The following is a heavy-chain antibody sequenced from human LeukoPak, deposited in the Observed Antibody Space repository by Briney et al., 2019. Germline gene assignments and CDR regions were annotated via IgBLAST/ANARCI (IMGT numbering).Heavy chain of an antibody. CDR1: GFTFSTYS. J-gene: IGHJ4*02. D-gene: IGHD2-2*01. Sequence: GGSLRLSCAASGFTFSTYSMNWVRQAPGKGLEWVSYISTGSSNIYYADSVRGRFTVSRDNAKNSLYLQMNSLRAEDTAVYFCARDCSSAICFGTPDFDYWGQGTLVTVSS. CDR2: ISTGSSNI. V-gene: IGHV3-48*01. CDR3: ARDCSSAICFGTPDFDY.